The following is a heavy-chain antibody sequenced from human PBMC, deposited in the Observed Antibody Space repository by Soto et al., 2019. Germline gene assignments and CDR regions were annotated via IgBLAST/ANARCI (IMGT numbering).Heavy chain of an antibody. CDR3: ALAHSSGYIDAFDI. CDR1: GFTFSSYG. D-gene: IGHD3-22*01. CDR2: IWYDGSNK. J-gene: IGHJ3*02. Sequence: LRLSCAASGFTFSSYGMHWVRQAPGKGLEWVAVIWYDGSNKYYADSVKGRFTISRDNSKNTLYLQMNSLRAEDTAVYYCALAHSSGYIDAFDIWGQGTMVTVS. V-gene: IGHV3-33*01.